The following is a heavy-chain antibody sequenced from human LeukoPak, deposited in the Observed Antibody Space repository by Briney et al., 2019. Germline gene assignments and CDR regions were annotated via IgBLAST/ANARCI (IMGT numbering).Heavy chain of an antibody. CDR3: ARDGYSYGPFDY. CDR1: GGTFSSYA. V-gene: IGHV1-18*01. CDR2: ISAYNGNT. J-gene: IGHJ4*02. Sequence: ASVKVSCKASGGTFSSYATSWVRQAPGQGLEWMGWISAYNGNTNYAQKLQGRVTMTTDTSTSTAYMELRSLRSDDTAVYYCARDGYSYGPFDYWGQGTLVTVSS. D-gene: IGHD5-18*01.